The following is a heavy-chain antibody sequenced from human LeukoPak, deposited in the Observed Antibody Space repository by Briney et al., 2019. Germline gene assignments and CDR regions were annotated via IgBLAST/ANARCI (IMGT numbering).Heavy chain of an antibody. Sequence: GGSLRLSCAASGFTFSNYWMSWVRQAPGKGLEWVANIKQDEGEKYYVDSVTGRFTISRDNAKNSLYLQMNSLRAEDTAVYYCARDEIDSYYVYWGQGTLVTVSS. CDR2: IKQDEGEK. J-gene: IGHJ4*02. D-gene: IGHD3-10*01. V-gene: IGHV3-7*01. CDR3: ARDEIDSYYVY. CDR1: GFTFSNYW.